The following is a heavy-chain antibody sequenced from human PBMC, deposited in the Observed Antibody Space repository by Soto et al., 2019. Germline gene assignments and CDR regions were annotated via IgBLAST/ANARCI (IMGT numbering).Heavy chain of an antibody. J-gene: IGHJ6*01. CDR3: ATRFKGDFDV. CDR1: GDTFSRHY. D-gene: IGHD3-3*01. CDR2: INPGYGDT. Sequence: QVQLMQTGAEVMKPGASMTVSCKASGDTFSRHYVHWVRQAPGQGLEWMGRINPGYGDTTYSEEFQGRVTMTRDTSTNTVYMDLSSLRSDDTAVYYCATRFKGDFDVWGQGTTVVVS. V-gene: IGHV1-46*03.